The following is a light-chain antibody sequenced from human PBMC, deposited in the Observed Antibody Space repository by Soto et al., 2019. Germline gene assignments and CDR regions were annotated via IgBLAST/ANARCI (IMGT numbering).Light chain of an antibody. J-gene: IGLJ1*01. CDR1: SSNIGRTS. Sequence: QSVLTQPPSVSAAPGQKVTISCSGSSSNIGRTSVSWYQQLPETAPRLLICENNKRPSGIPDRFSGSKSGTSATLVITGLQTGDEADYFCGTWDSNLSADIFGTGTKLTVL. CDR2: ENN. V-gene: IGLV1-51*02. CDR3: GTWDSNLSADI.